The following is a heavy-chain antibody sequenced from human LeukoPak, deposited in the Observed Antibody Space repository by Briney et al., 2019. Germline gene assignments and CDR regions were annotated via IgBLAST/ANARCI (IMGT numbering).Heavy chain of an antibody. D-gene: IGHD3-10*01. J-gene: IGHJ6*03. CDR2: ISSSSSYI. Sequence: GGSLRLSCAASGYTFSTDSMKSVPQAPGKGLERVSSISSSSSYIYYADSARSRFTISRDNAKNSLYLQMSTLRAEDTAVYYSTTEPYDYYRSGSERYYYYYYYMDVWGKGTTVTVSS. CDR3: TTEPYDYYRSGSERYYYYYYYMDV. CDR1: GYTFSTDS. V-gene: IGHV3-21*01.